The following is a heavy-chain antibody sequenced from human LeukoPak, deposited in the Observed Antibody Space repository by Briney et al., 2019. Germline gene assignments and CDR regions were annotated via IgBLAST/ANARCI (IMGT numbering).Heavy chain of an antibody. V-gene: IGHV1-46*01. J-gene: IGHJ6*03. Sequence: ASVKVSCKASGYTFTSYYMHWVRQASGQGLEWMGIINPSGGSTGYAQKFQGRVTMTRDMSTSTVYMELSSLRSEDTAVYYCARVAAEVVGVPGAIGFGWLRRDYYYMDVWGKGTTVTVSS. D-gene: IGHD2-2*02. CDR1: GYTFTSYY. CDR2: INPSGGST. CDR3: ARVAAEVVGVPGAIGFGWLRRDYYYMDV.